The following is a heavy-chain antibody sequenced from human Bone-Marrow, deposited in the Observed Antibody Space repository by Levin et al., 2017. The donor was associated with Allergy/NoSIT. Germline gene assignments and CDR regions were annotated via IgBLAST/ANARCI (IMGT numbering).Heavy chain of an antibody. J-gene: IGHJ5*02. CDR1: GYAFSNYD. CDR3: ARTPDYGAP. V-gene: IGHV1-8*01. CDR2: MSPRSGQA. Sequence: ASVKVSCTASGYAFSNYDINWVRQPIGQGLEWMGWMSPRSGQAGTTQKFQGRVTMTRDTSTSTAYMELRSLRSDDTAVYYCARTPDYGAPWGQGTLVTVSS. D-gene: IGHD4/OR15-4a*01.